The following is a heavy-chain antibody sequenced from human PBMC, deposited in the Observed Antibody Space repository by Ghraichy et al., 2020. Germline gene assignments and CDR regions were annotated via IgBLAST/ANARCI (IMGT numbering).Heavy chain of an antibody. CDR1: GGSFSDSN. J-gene: IGHJ6*03. CDR3: ARGGDSWSYYYYMDV. Sequence: SETLSLTCAVSGGSFSDSNWNWIRQPPGKGLEWMGAINHSGTTKLNPSLRSRVSISEETSNNQFSLRLTSVTAADTAVYYCARGGDSWSYYYYMDVWGKGTTVTVSS. CDR2: INHSGTT. V-gene: IGHV4-34*01. D-gene: IGHD2-21*02.